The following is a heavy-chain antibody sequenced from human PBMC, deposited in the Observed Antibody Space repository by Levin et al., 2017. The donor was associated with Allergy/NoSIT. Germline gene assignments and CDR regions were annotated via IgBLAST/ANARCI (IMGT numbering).Heavy chain of an antibody. J-gene: IGHJ5*02. CDR2: ISGSGSYI. CDR3: ARDQGLA. Sequence: LSLTCVASGFSLSGYSMNWVRQAPGKGLEWVSTISGSGSYINYVDSVKGRFAISRDDGKNSVYLQINSLRDEDTAVYYCARDQGLAWGQGVLVTVSS. CDR1: GFSLSGYS. V-gene: IGHV3-21*04.